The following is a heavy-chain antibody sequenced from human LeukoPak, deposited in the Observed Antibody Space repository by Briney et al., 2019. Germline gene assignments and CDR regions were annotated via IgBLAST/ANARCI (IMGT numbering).Heavy chain of an antibody. CDR1: GASIRDYY. Sequence: SETLSLTCSVPGASIRDYYWSWIRQPPGKGLEWIGYMFHTGNFKDKPSLTSRLTMSVDTSENRFSLKLSSVTAADTAVYFCARKNDYGDYFDAFDMWGRGTMVTVSS. CDR3: ARKNDYGDYFDAFDM. J-gene: IGHJ3*02. V-gene: IGHV4-59*13. CDR2: MFHTGNF. D-gene: IGHD4/OR15-4a*01.